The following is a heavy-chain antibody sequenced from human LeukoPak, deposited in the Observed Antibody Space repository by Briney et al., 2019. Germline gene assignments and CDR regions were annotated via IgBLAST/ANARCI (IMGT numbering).Heavy chain of an antibody. J-gene: IGHJ4*02. Sequence: GGSLRLSCAASGVSFSSYALSWVRQPPGKGLEWVSPISGSGASTYYAHSVKGRFTISRDNSKNTLYSQTNRLTAEDTSVYYCAKVCGGNSYPPDSPSDNWGEGSLVTASS. D-gene: IGHD2-21*02. CDR1: GVSFSSYA. CDR2: ISGSGAST. CDR3: AKVCGGNSYPPDSPSDN. V-gene: IGHV3-23*01.